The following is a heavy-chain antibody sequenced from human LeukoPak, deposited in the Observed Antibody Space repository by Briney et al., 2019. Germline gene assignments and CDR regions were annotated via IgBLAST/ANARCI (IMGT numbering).Heavy chain of an antibody. CDR1: GFTFSSYA. CDR2: ISGSGGST. D-gene: IGHD5-24*01. CDR3: AKGRDGYNDAFDI. Sequence: PGGSLRLSCAASGFTFSSYAMSWVRQAPGKGLEWVSAISGSGGSTYYADSVKGRFTISRDNSKNTPYLQMNSLRAEDTAVYYCAKGRDGYNDAFDIWGQGTMVTVSS. V-gene: IGHV3-23*01. J-gene: IGHJ3*02.